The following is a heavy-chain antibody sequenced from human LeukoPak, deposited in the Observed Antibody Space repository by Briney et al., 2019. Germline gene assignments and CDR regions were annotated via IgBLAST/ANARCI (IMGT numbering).Heavy chain of an antibody. V-gene: IGHV1-8*03. Sequence: ASVKVSCKASGYTFTSYGINWVRQATGQGLEWMGWMNPNSGNTGYAQKFQGRVTITRNTSISTAYMELSSLRSEDTAVYYCARDREGGGSCYDYWGQGTLVTVSS. CDR3: ARDREGGGSCYDY. CDR1: GYTFTSYG. J-gene: IGHJ4*02. D-gene: IGHD2-15*01. CDR2: MNPNSGNT.